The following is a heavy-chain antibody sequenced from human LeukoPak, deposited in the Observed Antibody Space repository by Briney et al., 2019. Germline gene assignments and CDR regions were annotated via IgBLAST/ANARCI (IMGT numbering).Heavy chain of an antibody. CDR1: GGSISSYY. J-gene: IGHJ4*02. CDR3: ARQGSSGDFDY. CDR2: IYYRGSI. Sequence: NTSETLSLTCTVSGGSISSYYWSWIRQPPGKGLEWIGYIYYRGSINYNPSLKSRVTISVDTSKNQFSLRLSSVTAADTAIYYCARQGSSGDFDYWGQGTLVTVSS. D-gene: IGHD3-22*01. V-gene: IGHV4-59*08.